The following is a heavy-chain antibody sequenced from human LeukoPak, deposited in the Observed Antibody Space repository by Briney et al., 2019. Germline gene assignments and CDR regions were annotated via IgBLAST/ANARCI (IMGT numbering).Heavy chain of an antibody. J-gene: IGHJ4*02. CDR2: IRQDGSDK. CDR1: GFTFSSYA. V-gene: IGHV3-7*01. D-gene: IGHD2-2*02. Sequence: GGSLRLSCAASGFTFSSYAMHWVRQAPGKGLEWVANIRQDGSDKYYVDSVKGRFTISRDNAKNSLFLQMNSLRAEDTAVYYCVRDSYTNTWHFQEKDYWGQGTQVTVSS. CDR3: VRDSYTNTWHFQEKDY.